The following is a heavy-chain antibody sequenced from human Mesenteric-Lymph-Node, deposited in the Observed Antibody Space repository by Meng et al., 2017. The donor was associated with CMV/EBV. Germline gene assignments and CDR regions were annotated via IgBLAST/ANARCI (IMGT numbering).Heavy chain of an antibody. CDR3: TTDRSVSCSSTSCYLALGYYGMDV. CDR2: IKSKTDGGTT. Sequence: GGSLRLSCAASGFTFSNAWMSWVRQAPGKGLEWVGRIKSKTDGGTTDYAAPVKGRFTISRDDSKNTLYLQMNSLKTEDTAVYYCTTDRSVSCSSTSCYLALGYYGMDVWGQGTTVTVSS. V-gene: IGHV3-15*01. J-gene: IGHJ6*02. D-gene: IGHD2-2*01. CDR1: GFTFSNAW.